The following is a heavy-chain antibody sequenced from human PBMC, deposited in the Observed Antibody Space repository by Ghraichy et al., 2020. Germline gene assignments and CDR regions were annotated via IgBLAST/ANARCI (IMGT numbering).Heavy chain of an antibody. CDR2: ISYDGSNK. J-gene: IGHJ3*02. D-gene: IGHD3-3*01. V-gene: IGHV3-30-3*01. CDR1: GFTFSSYA. Sequence: GGSLRLSCAASGFTFSSYAMHWVRQAPGKGLEWVAVISYDGSNKYYADSVKGRFTISRDNSKNTLYLQMNSLRAEDTAVYYCASIGDFWSGYPDAFDIWGQGTMVTVSS. CDR3: ASIGDFWSGYPDAFDI.